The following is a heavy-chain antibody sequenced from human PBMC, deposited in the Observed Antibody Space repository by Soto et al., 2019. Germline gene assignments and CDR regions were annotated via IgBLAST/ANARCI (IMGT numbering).Heavy chain of an antibody. CDR2: MNPNSGNT. V-gene: IGHV1-8*01. CDR3: ARGYYDFWSGKKAQWFDP. Sequence: QVQLVQSGAEVKKSGASVKVSCKASGYTFTSYDINWVRQATGQGLEWMGWMNPNSGNTGYAQKFQGRVTMTRNTSISTAYMELSSLRSEDTAVYYCARGYYDFWSGKKAQWFDPWGQGTLVTVSS. CDR1: GYTFTSYD. J-gene: IGHJ5*02. D-gene: IGHD3-3*01.